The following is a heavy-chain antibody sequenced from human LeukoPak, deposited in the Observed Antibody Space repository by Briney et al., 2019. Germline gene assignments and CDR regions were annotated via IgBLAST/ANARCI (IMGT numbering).Heavy chain of an antibody. CDR1: GGTFSRFT. V-gene: IGHV1-69*13. Sequence: SVKVSCKASGGTFSRFTISWVRQAPGQGFEWMGGITPIFGTANYAQKFQGRVTITADESTSTAYMELSSLRSEDTAVYYCARVKPARGEEKTNRPFDYWGQGTLVTVSS. J-gene: IGHJ4*02. CDR2: ITPIFGTA. CDR3: ARVKPARGEEKTNRPFDY. D-gene: IGHD3-10*01.